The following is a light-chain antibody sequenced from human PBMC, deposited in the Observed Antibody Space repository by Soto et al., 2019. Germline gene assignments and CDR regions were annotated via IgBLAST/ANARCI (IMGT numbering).Light chain of an antibody. CDR2: AAS. J-gene: IGKJ1*01. Sequence: EIVLTQSPGTLSLSPGERATLSCRASQSVADNYLAWYQQKPGQAPRLLIYAASRRATGIPDTFRGSGSGTDFTLTITRLEPEDFALYYCQQYGHSPRTFGQGTRVEIK. V-gene: IGKV3-20*01. CDR3: QQYGHSPRT. CDR1: QSVADNY.